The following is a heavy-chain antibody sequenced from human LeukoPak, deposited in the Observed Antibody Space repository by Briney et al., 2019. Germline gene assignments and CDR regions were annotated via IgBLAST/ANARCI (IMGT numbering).Heavy chain of an antibody. D-gene: IGHD1-26*01. CDR2: IYNSGRT. Sequence: SETLSLTCTVSGGSISNYYWSWIRQPPGKGLEWIGYIYNSGRTNYTPSLKSRVTISVDTSKNQFSLRLSSVTAAGTAMYYCARQLDRSPWVDYWGQGTLVTVSS. CDR1: GGSISNYY. CDR3: ARQLDRSPWVDY. V-gene: IGHV4-59*08. J-gene: IGHJ4*02.